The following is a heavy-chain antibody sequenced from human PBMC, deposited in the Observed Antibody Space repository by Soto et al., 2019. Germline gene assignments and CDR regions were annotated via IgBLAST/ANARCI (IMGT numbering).Heavy chain of an antibody. CDR3: ARQFHLGIGAPGSFPFDF. V-gene: IGHV5-51*01. CDR2: IYPGGSDV. J-gene: IGHJ3*01. D-gene: IGHD6-13*01. Sequence: GESLKISCKGSGYSFTNHWIGWVRQMPGKGLEWMGIIYPGGSDVRYSPSFQGQVTITADKSISTAYLQWSSLKASDSAMYYCARQFHLGIGAPGSFPFDFWGQGTMVTVSS. CDR1: GYSFTNHW.